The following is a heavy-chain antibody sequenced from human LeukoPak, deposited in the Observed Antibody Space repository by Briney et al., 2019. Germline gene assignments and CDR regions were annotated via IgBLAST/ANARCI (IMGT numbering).Heavy chain of an antibody. V-gene: IGHV3-53*01. J-gene: IGHJ4*02. CDR1: GFTVSSNY. D-gene: IGHD6-19*01. Sequence: GGSLRLSCAASGFTVSSNYMNWVRQAPGKGLEWVSVIYSGGSTYYADSVKGRFTITRDNAKNSLYLQMNSLRAEDTAVYYCARAGWQWLVTGGDYWGQGTLVTVSS. CDR3: ARAGWQWLVTGGDY. CDR2: IYSGGST.